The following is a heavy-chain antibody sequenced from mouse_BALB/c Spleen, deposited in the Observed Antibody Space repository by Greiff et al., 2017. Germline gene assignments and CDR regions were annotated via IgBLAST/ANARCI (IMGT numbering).Heavy chain of an antibody. CDR1: GFSLTSYG. Sequence: VKLMESGPGLVAPSQSLSITCTVSGFSLTSYGVHWVRQPPGKGLEWLGVIWAGGSTNYNSALMSRLSISKDNSKSQVFLKMNSLQTDDTAMYYCARGSLLRAMDYWGQGTSVTVSS. V-gene: IGHV2-9*02. CDR2: IWAGGST. D-gene: IGHD2-3*01. CDR3: ARGSLLRAMDY. J-gene: IGHJ4*01.